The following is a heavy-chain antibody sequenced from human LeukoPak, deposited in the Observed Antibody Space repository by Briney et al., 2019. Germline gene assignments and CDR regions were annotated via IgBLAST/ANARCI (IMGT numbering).Heavy chain of an antibody. D-gene: IGHD5-18*01. J-gene: IGHJ4*02. V-gene: IGHV4-59*01. CDR2: IYYSGST. Sequence: GSLRLSCAASGFTFSSYTMNWVRQAPGKGLEWIGSIYYSGSTNYNPSLKSRVTISLDTSKNQFSLKLSSVTAADTAVYYCARRANTAPPYYFDYWGQGTLVTVSS. CDR3: ARRANTAPPYYFDY. CDR1: GFTFSSYT.